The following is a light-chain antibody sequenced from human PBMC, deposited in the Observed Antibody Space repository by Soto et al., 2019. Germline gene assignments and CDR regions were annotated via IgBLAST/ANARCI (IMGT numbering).Light chain of an antibody. CDR3: QSYGSGNWV. V-gene: IGLV6-57*03. Sequence: FMLTQPPSVSESPGKTVTISCTRNSGSIATSYVQWYQQRPDSAPTTIIYDDNQRPSGVPVRFSGSIDSSSNSASLTISGLKTEDEADYYCQSYGSGNWVFGGGTKLTVL. J-gene: IGLJ3*02. CDR2: DDN. CDR1: SGSIATSY.